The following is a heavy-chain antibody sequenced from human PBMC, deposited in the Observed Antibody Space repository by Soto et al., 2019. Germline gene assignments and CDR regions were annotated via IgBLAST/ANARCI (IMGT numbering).Heavy chain of an antibody. CDR3: ARARGSHSPDY. D-gene: IGHD3-10*01. Sequence: PGGSLRLSCAASGLTLSNYWMTWVRQAPGKGLEWVANINQDGSDKYYVASVKGRFTISRDNAKNPLNLQMNSLRAEDTAVYYCARARGSHSPDYWGLGTLVTVSS. CDR2: INQDGSDK. CDR1: GLTLSNYW. V-gene: IGHV3-7*05. J-gene: IGHJ4*02.